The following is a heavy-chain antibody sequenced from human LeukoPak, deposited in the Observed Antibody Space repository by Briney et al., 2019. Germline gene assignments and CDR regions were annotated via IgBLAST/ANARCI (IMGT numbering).Heavy chain of an antibody. J-gene: IGHJ3*02. CDR2: IYYSGST. D-gene: IGHD7-27*01. V-gene: IGHV4-61*05. Sequence: SETLSLTCTVSGGSISSSSYYWGWIRQPPGKGLEWIGYIYYSGSTNYNPSLKSRVTISVDTSKNQFSLKLSSVTAADTAVYYCARQGKLGWLRWGAYDIWGQGTMVTVSS. CDR3: ARQGKLGWLRWGAYDI. CDR1: GGSISSSSYY.